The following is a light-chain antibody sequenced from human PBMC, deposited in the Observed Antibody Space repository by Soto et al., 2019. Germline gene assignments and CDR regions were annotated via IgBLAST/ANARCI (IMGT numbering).Light chain of an antibody. CDR1: QGIRSY. J-gene: IGKJ1*01. V-gene: IGKV1D-8*01. CDR2: AAS. Sequence: VIWMTHSPSLLSTSTGDRVTHSCRISQGIRSYVAWYQKKPGKATELLIYAASTLQSGVPSRFSGSGSGTDFTLTISCLESEDFATYYCQQYYSFPWTYGQGTKADIK. CDR3: QQYYSFPWT.